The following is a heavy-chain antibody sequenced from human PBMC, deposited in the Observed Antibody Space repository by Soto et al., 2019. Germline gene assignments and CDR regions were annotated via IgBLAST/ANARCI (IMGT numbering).Heavy chain of an antibody. Sequence: GGSLRLSCAASGFTFDNYAMHWVRQVPGKGLEWVSGISWNSGNIGYADSVKGRFTISRDNAQNSLYLQMNSLRSEDTAFYYCAKDHMAWAGLFDSWGQGTLVTVSS. J-gene: IGHJ4*02. CDR1: GFTFDNYA. D-gene: IGHD6-19*01. CDR2: ISWNSGNI. V-gene: IGHV3-9*01. CDR3: AKDHMAWAGLFDS.